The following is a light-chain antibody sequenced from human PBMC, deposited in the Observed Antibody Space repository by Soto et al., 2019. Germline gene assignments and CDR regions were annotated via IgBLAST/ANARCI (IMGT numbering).Light chain of an antibody. CDR3: QQYETFSGT. J-gene: IGKJ1*01. CDR1: QSIDTS. V-gene: IGKV1-5*01. CDR2: DAS. Sequence: DIQMTQFPSSLAASVGDRVTITCLTSQSIDTSLNWYQQKPGEAPKLLIYDASALPRGVPSRFSGSGSGTKFTLTIASLQPDDFATYYCQQYETFSGTFGPGTKV.